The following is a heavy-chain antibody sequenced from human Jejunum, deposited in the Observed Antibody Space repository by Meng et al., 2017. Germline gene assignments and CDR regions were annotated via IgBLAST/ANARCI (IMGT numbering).Heavy chain of an antibody. CDR3: VRDAFFGGG. CDR1: GFTFSSYA. Sequence: QVQLVESGGGVVQPGRSRRLSCAASGFTFSSYAMHWVRQAPGKGLEWVSFILYDGRTKYYTDSVKGRFTVSRDDSENTLFLQMNSLRSEDTAMYYCVRDAFFGGGWGQGTLVTVSS. CDR2: ILYDGRTK. V-gene: IGHV3-30*10. D-gene: IGHD3-16*01. J-gene: IGHJ4*02.